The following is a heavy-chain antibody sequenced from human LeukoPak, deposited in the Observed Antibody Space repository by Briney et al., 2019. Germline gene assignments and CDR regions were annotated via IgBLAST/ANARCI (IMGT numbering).Heavy chain of an antibody. CDR2: VYSSGNT. D-gene: IGHD6-19*01. CDR3: ARETGSSGRYLLDY. Sequence: PSETLSLTCTVSGGSISGSFWTWIRQAAGKGREWIGRVYSSGNTNYNPSLKSRVTISVDKSKNQISLKLTSVTAADTALYYCARETGSSGRYLLDYWGQGTLVTVSS. J-gene: IGHJ4*02. CDR1: GGSISGSF. V-gene: IGHV4-4*07.